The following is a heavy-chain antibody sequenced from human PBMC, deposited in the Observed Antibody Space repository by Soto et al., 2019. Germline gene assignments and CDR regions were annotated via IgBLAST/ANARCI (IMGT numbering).Heavy chain of an antibody. Sequence: ASVKVSCKASGYTFTSYGISWVRQAPGQGLEWMGWISAYNGNTNYAQKLQGRVTMTTDTSTSTAYMELRSLRSDDTAVYDCARGGAGISIAVAGTFDYWGQGTLVTVSS. CDR3: ARGGAGISIAVAGTFDY. CDR1: GYTFTSYG. D-gene: IGHD6-19*01. V-gene: IGHV1-18*01. CDR2: ISAYNGNT. J-gene: IGHJ4*02.